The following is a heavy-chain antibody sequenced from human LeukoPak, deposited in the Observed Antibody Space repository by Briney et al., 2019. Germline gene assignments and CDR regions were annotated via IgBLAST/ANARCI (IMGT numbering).Heavy chain of an antibody. Sequence: PGGSLRLSCAASGFTFSSYSMNWVRQAPGKGLEWVSYISSSSSTIYYADSVEGRFTISRDNAKNSLYLQMNSLRAEDTAVYYCAREISGNGAFDIWGQGTMVTVSS. J-gene: IGHJ3*02. CDR1: GFTFSSYS. CDR3: AREISGNGAFDI. D-gene: IGHD3-10*01. V-gene: IGHV3-48*01. CDR2: ISSSSSTI.